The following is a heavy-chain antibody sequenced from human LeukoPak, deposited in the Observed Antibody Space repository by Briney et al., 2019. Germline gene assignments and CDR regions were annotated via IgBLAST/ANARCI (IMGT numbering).Heavy chain of an antibody. V-gene: IGHV3-72*01. CDR3: SRAQSNGDYFDY. J-gene: IGHJ4*02. D-gene: IGHD2-8*01. CDR2: IRNRVTSYST. CDR1: GFTFSDHY. Sequence: QPGGSLRLSCAASGFTFSDHYMDRVRQAPGKGLEWVARIRNRVTSYSTDYAASVKGRFTISRDDSKNSLYLQMISLRTEDTAVYYCSRAQSNGDYFDYWGQGALVTVSS.